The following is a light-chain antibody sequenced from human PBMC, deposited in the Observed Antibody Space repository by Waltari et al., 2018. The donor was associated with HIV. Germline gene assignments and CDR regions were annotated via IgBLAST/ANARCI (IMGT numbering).Light chain of an antibody. CDR3: AAWDDSLNGPWV. V-gene: IGLV1-44*01. Sequence: QSVLTQPPSASGTPGQRVTISCSGSSSNIGSNTVNWYQQLPGTAPKLLIYSNNRRPSGAPYRFSGSKSGTSASLAISGLQSEDEADYYCAAWDDSLNGPWVFGGGTKLTVL. J-gene: IGLJ3*02. CDR2: SNN. CDR1: SSNIGSNT.